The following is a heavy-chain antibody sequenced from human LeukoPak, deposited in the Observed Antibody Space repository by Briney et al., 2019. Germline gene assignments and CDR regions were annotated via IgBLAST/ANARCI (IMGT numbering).Heavy chain of an antibody. V-gene: IGHV4-39*07. Sequence: SETLSLTCTVSGGSIRSSYYYWGWIRQPPGKGLEWIGSIYDSGSTYYNPSLKSRVTISVDMSKNQFSLKLSSVTAADTAVYYCAREFGGSGFDYWGQGTLSPSPQ. CDR2: IYDSGST. CDR3: AREFGGSGFDY. J-gene: IGHJ4*02. D-gene: IGHD2-15*01. CDR1: GGSIRSSYYY.